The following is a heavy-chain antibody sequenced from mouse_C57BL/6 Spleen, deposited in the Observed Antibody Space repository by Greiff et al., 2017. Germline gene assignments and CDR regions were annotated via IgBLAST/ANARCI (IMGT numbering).Heavy chain of an antibody. J-gene: IGHJ4*01. CDR1: GFTFSDYY. CDR2: INYDGSST. V-gene: IGHV5-16*01. CDR3: ARAGLGRGAMDY. Sequence: EVQLVESEGGLVQPGSSMKLSCTASGFTFSDYYMAWVRQVPEKGLEWVANINYDGSSTYYLDSLKSRFIISRDNAKNILYLQMSSLKSEDTATYYCARAGLGRGAMDYWGQGTSVTVSS. D-gene: IGHD4-1*01.